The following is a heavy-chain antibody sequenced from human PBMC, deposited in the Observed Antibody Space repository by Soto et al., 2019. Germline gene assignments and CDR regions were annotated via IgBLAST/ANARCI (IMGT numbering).Heavy chain of an antibody. D-gene: IGHD2-15*01. CDR2: INPSGGST. Sequence: ASAKVSCKASGYTFTSYYMHWVRQAPGQGLEWMGIINPSGGSTSYAQKFQGRVTMTRDTSTSTVYMELSSLRSEDTAVYYCARERCSGGSCYSGLDYWGEGTLVTVSS. V-gene: IGHV1-46*01. CDR3: ARERCSGGSCYSGLDY. CDR1: GYTFTSYY. J-gene: IGHJ4*02.